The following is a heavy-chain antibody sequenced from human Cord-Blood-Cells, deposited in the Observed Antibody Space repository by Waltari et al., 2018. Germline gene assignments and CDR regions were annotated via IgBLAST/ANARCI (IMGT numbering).Heavy chain of an antibody. D-gene: IGHD2-2*01. CDR3: ARGRGCSSTSCYFDY. J-gene: IGHJ4*02. V-gene: IGHV4-34*01. CDR1: GGSLSGYY. Sequence: QVQLQQWGAGLLKPSETLSLTCAVYGGSLSGYYWSWIRQPPGRGLEWIGEINHSGSTNFNPSLKCRVTISVDTAKNHFSLKLSSVTAADTAVYYCARGRGCSSTSCYFDYWGQGTLVTVSS. CDR2: INHSGST.